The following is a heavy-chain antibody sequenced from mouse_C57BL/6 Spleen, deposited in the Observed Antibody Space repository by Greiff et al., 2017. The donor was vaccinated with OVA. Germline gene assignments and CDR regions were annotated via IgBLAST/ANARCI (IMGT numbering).Heavy chain of an antibody. CDR3: AREKGDYGGYFDV. Sequence: EVKLMESGGGLVKPGGSLKLSCAASGFTFSSYAMSWVRQTPEKRLEWVATISDGGSYTYYPDNVKGRFTISRDNAKNNLYLQMSHLKSEDTAMYYCAREKGDYGGYFDVWGTGTTVTVSS. CDR1: GFTFSSYA. V-gene: IGHV5-4*01. J-gene: IGHJ1*03. D-gene: IGHD1-1*01. CDR2: ISDGGSYT.